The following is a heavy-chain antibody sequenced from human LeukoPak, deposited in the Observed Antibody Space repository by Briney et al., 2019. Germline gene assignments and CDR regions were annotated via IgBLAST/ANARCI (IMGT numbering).Heavy chain of an antibody. D-gene: IGHD2-15*01. CDR3: ARGGIAPFDY. CDR2: IYTGGST. J-gene: IGHJ4*02. Sequence: SGGSLRLSCAASGFTFSSFSMNWVRQAPGKRLEWISVIYTGGSTYYADSVKGRFTISRDNSKNTLYLQMNSLRAEDTAVYYCARGGIAPFDYWGQGTLVTVSS. CDR1: GFTFSSFS. V-gene: IGHV3-66*01.